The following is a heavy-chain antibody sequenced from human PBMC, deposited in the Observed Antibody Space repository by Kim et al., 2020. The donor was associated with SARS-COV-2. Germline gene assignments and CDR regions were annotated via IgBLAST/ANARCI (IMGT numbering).Heavy chain of an antibody. J-gene: IGHJ4*02. Sequence: GGSLRLSCAASGFTFSSYSMNWVRQAPGKGLEWVSSISSSSSYIYYADSVKGRFTISRDNAKNSLYLQMNSLRAEDTAVYYCARGGSGSYYGLNVDWGQGTLVTVSS. CDR2: ISSSSSYI. CDR1: GFTFSSYS. V-gene: IGHV3-21*01. CDR3: ARGGSGSYYGLNVD. D-gene: IGHD1-26*01.